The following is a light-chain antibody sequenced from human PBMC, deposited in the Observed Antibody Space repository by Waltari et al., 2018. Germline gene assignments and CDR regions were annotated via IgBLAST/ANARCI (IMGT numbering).Light chain of an antibody. V-gene: IGKV2-30*02. J-gene: IGKJ1*01. CDR2: KVF. CDR1: QSLVHSDGKTY. CDR3: MQATQWPLT. Sequence: DVVMTQSPLSLPVTLGQPATISCRSSQSLVHSDGKTYLNWFHQRPGQSPRRLIYKVFDRDSGVPDRFSGSGSGTDFTLKISRVEAEDVGAYYCMQATQWPLTFGQGTKVEIK.